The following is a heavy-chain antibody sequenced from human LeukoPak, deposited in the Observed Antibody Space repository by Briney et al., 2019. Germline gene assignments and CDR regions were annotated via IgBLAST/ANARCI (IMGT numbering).Heavy chain of an antibody. CDR2: IYPGDSDT. V-gene: IGHV5-51*01. CDR1: GYNFTNYW. J-gene: IGHJ6*02. Sequence: GESLKISCKGSGYNFTNYWIGWVRKMPGKGLEWMGIIYPGDSDTRYSPSFQGQVSISADKSISAAYLQWTSLKASDSAMYYCARRSLDFGMDVWGQGTAVTVSS. D-gene: IGHD3-10*01. CDR3: ARRSLDFGMDV.